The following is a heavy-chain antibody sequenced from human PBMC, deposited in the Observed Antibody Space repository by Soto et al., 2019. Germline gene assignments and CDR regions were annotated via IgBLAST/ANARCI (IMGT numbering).Heavy chain of an antibody. V-gene: IGHV5-10-1*01. J-gene: IGHJ5*02. CDR2: TDTSDSYT. CDR1: GYSFTSYW. D-gene: IGHD2-15*01. CDR3: ARHFEPDIVVVVAATPENNNWFDP. Sequence: GESLKISCKGSGYSFTSYWISWVRQMPGKGQEWMGRTDTSDSYTNYSPSFQGHVTISADKSIRTAYLQWSSLKASDTAMYYCARHFEPDIVVVVAATPENNNWFDPWGQGTLVTVSS.